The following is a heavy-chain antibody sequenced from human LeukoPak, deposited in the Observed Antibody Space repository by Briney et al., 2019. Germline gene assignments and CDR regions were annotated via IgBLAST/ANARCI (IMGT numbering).Heavy chain of an antibody. CDR1: GGSISSGSYY. J-gene: IGHJ4*02. CDR2: IYTSGST. V-gene: IGHV4-61*02. D-gene: IGHD3-16*01. CDR3: AREYLWGSIDY. Sequence: PSQTLSLTCTVSGGSISSGSYYWSWIRQPAGKGLEWIGRIYTSGSTNYNPSLKSRVTISVDTSKNQFSLKLSSVTAADTAVYYCAREYLWGSIDYWGQGTLVTVSS.